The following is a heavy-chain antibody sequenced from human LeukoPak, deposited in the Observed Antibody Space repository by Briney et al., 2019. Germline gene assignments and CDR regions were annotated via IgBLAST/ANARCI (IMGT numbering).Heavy chain of an antibody. CDR1: GGSISSYY. V-gene: IGHV4-59*01. Sequence: SETLSLTCTASGGSISSYYWSWIRQPPGKGLEWIGYIYYSGSTNYKPSLKSRGTISVDASRNQFSLKLRSVNAADTAVYYCARGGYYGSGNDFRFDPWGQGTLVTVSS. CDR3: ARGGYYGSGNDFRFDP. CDR2: IYYSGST. J-gene: IGHJ5*02. D-gene: IGHD3-10*01.